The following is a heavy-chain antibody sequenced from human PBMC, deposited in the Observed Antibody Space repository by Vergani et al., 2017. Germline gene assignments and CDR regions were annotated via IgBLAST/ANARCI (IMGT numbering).Heavy chain of an antibody. CDR1: GFTFSSYS. Sequence: EVQLLESGGGLVQPGGSLRLSCAASGFTFSSYSMNWVRQAPGKGLEWVSSISSSSSYIYYADSVKGRFTISRDNAKNSLYLQMNSLRAEDTAVYYCASSYSSGWYWGRSDFDYWGQGTLVTVSS. J-gene: IGHJ4*02. CDR3: ASSYSSGWYWGRSDFDY. V-gene: IGHV3-21*01. D-gene: IGHD6-19*01. CDR2: ISSSSSYI.